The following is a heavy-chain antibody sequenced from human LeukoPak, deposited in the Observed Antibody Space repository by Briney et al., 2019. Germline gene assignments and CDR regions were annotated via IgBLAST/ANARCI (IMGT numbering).Heavy chain of an antibody. D-gene: IGHD4-17*01. J-gene: IGHJ4*02. CDR3: ATAPYGDYEGSFDY. Sequence: ASVKVSCKVSGYTLTELSMHWVRQAPGKGLEWMGGFDPEDGETINAQKFQGRVTMTEDTSTDTAYMELSSLRSEDTAVYYCATAPYGDYEGSFDYWGQGTLVTVSS. CDR2: FDPEDGET. CDR1: GYTLTELS. V-gene: IGHV1-24*01.